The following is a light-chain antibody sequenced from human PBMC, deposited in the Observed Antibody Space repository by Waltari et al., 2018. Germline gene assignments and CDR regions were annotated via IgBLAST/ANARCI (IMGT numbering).Light chain of an antibody. V-gene: IGKV3-15*01. CDR3: QQYNRWPPIT. CDR1: QSIATY. J-gene: IGKJ5*01. Sequence: EVVMTQSPATLSVSPGGRATLSCRASQSIATYLAWYQQRRGQAPRLLIFDASTRATSISGRFSGSGSGTEFTLTISSLQSEDSAVYYCQQYNRWPPITFGQGTRLEIK. CDR2: DAS.